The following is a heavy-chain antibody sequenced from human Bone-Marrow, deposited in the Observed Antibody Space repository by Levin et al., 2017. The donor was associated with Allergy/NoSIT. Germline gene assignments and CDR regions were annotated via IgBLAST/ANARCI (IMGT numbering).Heavy chain of an antibody. CDR1: GFTFSNYA. J-gene: IGHJ4*02. V-gene: IGHV3-30*03. CDR2: MSYDGNNK. D-gene: IGHD3-22*01. Sequence: GGSLRLSCATSGFTFSNYAIHWVRQAPGKGLEWVAVMSYDGNNKYYLDSVKGRFTISRDNSKNTLFLQMNNLRTEDTALYYCARAVFDSSGYYLDFWGQGTLVIVSS. CDR3: ARAVFDSSGYYLDF.